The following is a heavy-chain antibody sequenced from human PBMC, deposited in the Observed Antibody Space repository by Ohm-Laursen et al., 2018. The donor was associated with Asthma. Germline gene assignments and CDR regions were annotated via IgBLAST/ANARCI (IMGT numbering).Heavy chain of an antibody. CDR2: IKGDSKKI. D-gene: IGHD4-17*01. V-gene: IGHV3-7*05. Sequence: SLRLSCTASGFNFNNYWMSWVRQAPGRGLDWLADIKGDSKKIYYADSVKGRFTISRDNAKNSLYLQMNSLRPEDTAFYYCAKLVGVTTAWGQGTLVTVSS. CDR3: AKLVGVTTA. CDR1: GFNFNNYW. J-gene: IGHJ5*02.